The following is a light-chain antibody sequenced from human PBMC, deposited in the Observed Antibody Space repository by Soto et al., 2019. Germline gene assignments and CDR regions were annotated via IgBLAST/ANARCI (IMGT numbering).Light chain of an antibody. CDR2: DAS. CDR3: HQYNTWT. V-gene: IGKV1-5*01. Sequence: DIQMTQSPSTLSASVGARVPITCRASESISRWLAWYQQEPGKAPKLLIYDASDLESGVPSSCSGSGSGTELTLTISSLQPVDFASYYCHQYNTWTFGQGTKVDIK. CDR1: ESISRW. J-gene: IGKJ1*01.